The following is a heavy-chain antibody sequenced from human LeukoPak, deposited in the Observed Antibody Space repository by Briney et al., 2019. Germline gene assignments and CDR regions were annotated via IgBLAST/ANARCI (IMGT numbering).Heavy chain of an antibody. CDR3: ARVQKGGSYGFDY. Sequence: ASVKVSCKASGYTLSIYVMHWLRQAPGQRPEWMGWINAGNGNTKYSQKFQGRVTITRDTSASTAYMELSSLIYEDTAVYYCARVQKGGSYGFDYWGQGTLVTVSS. V-gene: IGHV1-3*01. CDR1: GYTLSIYV. D-gene: IGHD1-26*01. J-gene: IGHJ4*02. CDR2: INAGNGNT.